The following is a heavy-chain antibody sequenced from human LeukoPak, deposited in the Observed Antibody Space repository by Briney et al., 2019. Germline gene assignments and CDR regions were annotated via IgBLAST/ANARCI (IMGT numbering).Heavy chain of an antibody. V-gene: IGHV7-4-1*01. CDR3: VTNFDSSGCFGY. J-gene: IGHJ4*02. CDR2: VNTNTGNP. D-gene: IGHD3-22*01. Sequence: GASVKVSCKASGYTFTRSTINWVRQAPGQGLEWMGWVNTNTGNPTYAQGFTGRFVFSSDTSVSTAYLQIGSLKAEDTAVYYCVTNFDSSGCFGYWGQGTLVTVSS. CDR1: GYTFTRST.